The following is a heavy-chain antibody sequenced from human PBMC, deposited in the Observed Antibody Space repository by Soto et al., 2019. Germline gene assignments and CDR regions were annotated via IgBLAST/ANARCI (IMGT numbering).Heavy chain of an antibody. J-gene: IGHJ5*02. CDR2: ISGSGGST. D-gene: IGHD2-2*01. Sequence: GGSLRLSCAASGFTFSSYAMSWVRQAPGKGLKRVSAISGSGGSTYYADTVKGRFTISRDNSKNTLYLQMNSLRAEDTAVYYCAGYCSSTSCYPPNDNWFDPWGQGTLVTVSS. CDR1: GFTFSSYA. CDR3: AGYCSSTSCYPPNDNWFDP. V-gene: IGHV3-23*01.